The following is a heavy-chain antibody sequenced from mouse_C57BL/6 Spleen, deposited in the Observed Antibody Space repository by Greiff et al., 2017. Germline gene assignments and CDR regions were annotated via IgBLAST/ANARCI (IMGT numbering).Heavy chain of an antibody. Sequence: VQLQQSGPVLVKPGASVKMSCKASGYTFTDYYMNWVKQSHGKSLEWIGVINPYNGGTSYNQKFKGKATLTVDKSSSTAYMELNSLTSEDSAVYYCASLYYDSYFDYWGQGTTLTVSS. J-gene: IGHJ2*01. CDR1: GYTFTDYY. CDR2: INPYNGGT. CDR3: ASLYYDSYFDY. D-gene: IGHD2-4*01. V-gene: IGHV1-19*01.